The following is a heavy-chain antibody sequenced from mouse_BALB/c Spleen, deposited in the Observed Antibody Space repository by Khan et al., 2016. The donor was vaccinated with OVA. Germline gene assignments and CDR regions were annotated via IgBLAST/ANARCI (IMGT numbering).Heavy chain of an antibody. CDR2: IHYSGRT. CDR1: GYSITSGYN. Sequence: VQLKQSGPDLVKPSQSLSLTCTVTGYSITSGYNWHWIRQFPGNKLEWMGYIHYSGRTNYNPSLKSRISITRDTSKNQFFLQLNSVTSEDTATYYCAVGFPTYWGQGTLVTVSA. D-gene: IGHD4-1*01. CDR3: AVGFPTY. V-gene: IGHV3-1*02. J-gene: IGHJ3*01.